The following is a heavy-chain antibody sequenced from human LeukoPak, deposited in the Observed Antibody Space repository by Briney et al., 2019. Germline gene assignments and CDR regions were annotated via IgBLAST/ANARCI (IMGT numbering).Heavy chain of an antibody. CDR1: GFTFSDYE. Sequence: GGSLRLSCAASGFTFSDYEINWVRQAPGKGLEWVSCISISGSTTYYADSVKGRFTISRDNAKNSLFLQMNTLTAEDTAVYYCARGALHVFDYWGQGTPVTVSS. J-gene: IGHJ4*02. V-gene: IGHV3-48*03. CDR3: ARGALHVFDY. CDR2: ISISGSTT. D-gene: IGHD4/OR15-4a*01.